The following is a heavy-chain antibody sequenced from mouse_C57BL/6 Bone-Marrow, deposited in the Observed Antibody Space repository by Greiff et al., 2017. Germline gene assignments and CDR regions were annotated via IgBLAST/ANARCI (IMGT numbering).Heavy chain of an antibody. CDR3: ARVPYYIYFDY. J-gene: IGHJ2*01. Sequence: EVKLMESGPGLVKPSQSLSLTCSVTGYSITSGYYWNWIRQLPGNKLEWMGYISYDGSNNYNPSLKNRISITRDTSKNQFFLKLNSVTTEDTATYYCARVPYYIYFDYWGQGTTLTVSS. CDR2: ISYDGSN. CDR1: GYSITSGYY. D-gene: IGHD2-12*01. V-gene: IGHV3-6*01.